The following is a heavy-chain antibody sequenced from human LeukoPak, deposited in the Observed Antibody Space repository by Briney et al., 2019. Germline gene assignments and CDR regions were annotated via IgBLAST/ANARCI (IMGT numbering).Heavy chain of an antibody. Sequence: GGSLRLSCAASGFTFTSHQMSWVRQAPGKGLQFVSLITGGGGTQYADSVEGRFTISRDNSKNTLFLQMNSLRVEDTAVYYCARGRSTTTIFDYWGQGTLVTVSS. CDR1: GFTFTSHQ. J-gene: IGHJ4*02. D-gene: IGHD5-24*01. CDR3: ARGRSTTTIFDY. V-gene: IGHV3-53*01. CDR2: ITGGGGT.